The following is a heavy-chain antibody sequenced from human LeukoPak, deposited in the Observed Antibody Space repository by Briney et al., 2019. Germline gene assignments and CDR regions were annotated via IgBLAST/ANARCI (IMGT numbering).Heavy chain of an antibody. J-gene: IGHJ5*02. Sequence: SETLSLTCAVYGGSFSGYYWSWIRQPPGKGLEWIGEINHSGSTNYNPSLKSRVTISVGTSKNQFSLKLSSVTAADTAVYYCARHPLGYCSSTSCYARSWFDPWGQGTLVTVSS. V-gene: IGHV4-34*01. CDR3: ARHPLGYCSSTSCYARSWFDP. CDR2: INHSGST. D-gene: IGHD2-2*01. CDR1: GGSFSGYY.